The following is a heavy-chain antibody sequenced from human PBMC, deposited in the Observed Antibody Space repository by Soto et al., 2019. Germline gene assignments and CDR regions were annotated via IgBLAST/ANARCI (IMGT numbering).Heavy chain of an antibody. D-gene: IGHD2-21*02. CDR1: GYTFTSYY. J-gene: IGHJ4*02. CDR3: ARSIVVVPALDY. V-gene: IGHV1-46*01. Sequence: ASVKVSCKASGYTFTSYYMHWVRQAPGQGLEWMGIINPSGGSTSYAQKFQGRVTITRDTSASTAYMELSSLRSEDTAVYYCARSIVVVPALDYWGQGTLVTVSS. CDR2: INPSGGST.